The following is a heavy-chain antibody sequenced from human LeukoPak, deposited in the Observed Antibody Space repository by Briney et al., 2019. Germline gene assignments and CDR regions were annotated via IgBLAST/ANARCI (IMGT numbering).Heavy chain of an antibody. D-gene: IGHD3-22*01. CDR1: GFTFSSYA. J-gene: IGHJ4*02. CDR2: ISGGGGST. CDR3: AKESSFDSSGYYLY. Sequence: GGSLRLSCAASGFTFSSYAMGWVRQAPGKGLEWVSGISGGGGSTYYADSAKGRFTISRDNSKSTLYLHVNSLRVEDTAVYYCAKESSFDSSGYYLYWGQGTLVTVSS. V-gene: IGHV3-23*01.